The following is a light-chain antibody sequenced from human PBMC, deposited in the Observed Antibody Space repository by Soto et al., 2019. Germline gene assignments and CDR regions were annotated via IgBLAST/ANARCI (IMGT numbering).Light chain of an antibody. V-gene: IGLV1-51*01. Sequence: QSVLTQPPSVSAAPGQEVTISCSGSSSNIGKNYVSWYQHLQGTAHQLLIYGNYKRPSGIPDRFSGSKAGTSATLGITGLQIGDEAVYYCGTDDSSLSGYVVFGGGTKLTVL. J-gene: IGLJ2*01. CDR3: GTDDSSLSGYVV. CDR1: SSNIGKNY. CDR2: GNY.